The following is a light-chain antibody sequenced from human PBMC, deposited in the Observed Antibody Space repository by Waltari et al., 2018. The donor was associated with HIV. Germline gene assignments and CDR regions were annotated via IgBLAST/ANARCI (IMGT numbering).Light chain of an antibody. J-gene: IGLJ2*01. CDR3: QTADSRDGYYVV. CDR2: KDS. CDR1: ILPDQY. V-gene: IGLV3-25*03. Sequence: YELTQPPSVSVSPGQTATITCSGDILPDQYAYWYQQRPGQAPALVIYKDSERASGIPVRFSGSGSGTTVTLTITEVQAEDEADYYCQTADSRDGYYVVFGGGTKLTVL.